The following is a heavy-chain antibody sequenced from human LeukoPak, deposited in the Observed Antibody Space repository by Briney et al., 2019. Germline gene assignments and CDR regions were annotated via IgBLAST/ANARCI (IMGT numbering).Heavy chain of an antibody. V-gene: IGHV3-48*03. CDR1: VFTFSSYE. CDR3: ARDSRGMDV. CDR2: ISSSGSTI. Sequence: GGSLRLSSAASVFTFSSYEMNWVRQAPGKGLEWVSYISSSGSTIYYADSVKGRFTISRDNAKNSLYLQMNSLRAEDTAVYYCARDSRGMDVWGKGTTVTVSS. J-gene: IGHJ6*04.